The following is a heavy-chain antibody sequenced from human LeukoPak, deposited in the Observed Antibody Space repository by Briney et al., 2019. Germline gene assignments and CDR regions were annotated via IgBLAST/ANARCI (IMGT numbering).Heavy chain of an antibody. CDR1: GGSISSYY. J-gene: IGHJ6*02. Sequence: SETLSLTCTVSGGSISSYYWSWIRQPPGKGLEWIGYIHYSGSTNYNPSLKSRVTISVDTSKNQLSLKLTSVTAADTAVYYCARELGATVVNYGMDVWGQGTTVTVSS. D-gene: IGHD4-23*01. CDR2: IHYSGST. V-gene: IGHV4-59*01. CDR3: ARELGATVVNYGMDV.